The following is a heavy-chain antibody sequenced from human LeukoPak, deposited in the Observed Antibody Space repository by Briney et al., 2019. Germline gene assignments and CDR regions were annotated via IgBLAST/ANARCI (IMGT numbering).Heavy chain of an antibody. CDR3: AKDSRGYQQPIDY. CDR2: IGGGGRST. D-gene: IGHD1/OR15-1a*01. CDR1: GFTFSNYA. J-gene: IGHJ4*02. V-gene: IGHV3-23*01. Sequence: PGGSLRLSCAASGFTFSNYAMSWVRQAPGKGLEWVSAIGGGGRSTYYADSVKGRFTISRDNSKNTLYLQMNSLRAEDTAILYCAKDSRGYQQPIDYWGQGTLVTVSS.